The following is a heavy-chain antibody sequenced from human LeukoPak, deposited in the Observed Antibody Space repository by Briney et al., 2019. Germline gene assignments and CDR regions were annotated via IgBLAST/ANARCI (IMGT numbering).Heavy chain of an antibody. D-gene: IGHD3-3*01. CDR1: GFTFSSYS. Sequence: GGSLRLSCAASGFTFSSYSMNWVRQAPGKGLEWVSYISSSSSTIYYADSVKGRFTISRDNAKNSLYLQMNSLRDEDTAVYYCARDRDYDFWSGYHTSGAFDIWGQGTMVTVSS. J-gene: IGHJ3*02. CDR2: ISSSSSTI. V-gene: IGHV3-48*02. CDR3: ARDRDYDFWSGYHTSGAFDI.